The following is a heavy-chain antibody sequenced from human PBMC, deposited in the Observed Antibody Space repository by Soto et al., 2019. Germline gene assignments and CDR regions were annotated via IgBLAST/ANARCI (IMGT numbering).Heavy chain of an antibody. J-gene: IGHJ6*01. V-gene: IGHV4-39*01. CDR1: GGSISSSSYY. D-gene: IGHD3-22*01. CDR3: AGGDYYHSSGYYFYYYTMDA. Sequence: SETLSLTCTVSGGSISSSSYYWGWIRQPPGKGLEWIGNVYYGGSTYYNPSLKSRVTISVETSKSQFSLKLSSVTAADTAVYYCAGGDYYHSSGYYFYYYTMDASGQGTTVTVAS. CDR2: VYYGGST.